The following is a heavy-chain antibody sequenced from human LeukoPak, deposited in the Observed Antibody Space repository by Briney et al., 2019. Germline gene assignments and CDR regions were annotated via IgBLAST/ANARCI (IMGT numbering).Heavy chain of an antibody. CDR1: GGSISSDNW. CDR2: IHRSGST. Sequence: PSETLSLTCAVSGGSISSDNWWSWVRQPPGKGPEWIGEIHRSGSTNYNPSLKSRVTISVDKSKSQFSLKLSSVTAADTAVYYCAKREYYDSTNYFPYWGQGTLVTVSS. J-gene: IGHJ4*02. D-gene: IGHD3-22*01. CDR3: AKREYYDSTNYFPY. V-gene: IGHV4-4*02.